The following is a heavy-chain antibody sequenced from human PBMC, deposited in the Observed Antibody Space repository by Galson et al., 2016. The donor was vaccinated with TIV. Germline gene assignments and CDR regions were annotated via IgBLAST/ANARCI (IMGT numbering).Heavy chain of an antibody. D-gene: IGHD3-22*01. V-gene: IGHV3-30*13. Sequence: SLRLSCAASGFSFRNYGMQWVRQAPGKGLEWVAVISRDGGTDIYADPVKGRFTISRDNARNRMDLQMRSLRVEDAGLYYCVKEYDSGGYGASFDSWGQGTRVTVSS. CDR3: VKEYDSGGYGASFDS. CDR2: ISRDGGTD. J-gene: IGHJ4*02. CDR1: GFSFRNYG.